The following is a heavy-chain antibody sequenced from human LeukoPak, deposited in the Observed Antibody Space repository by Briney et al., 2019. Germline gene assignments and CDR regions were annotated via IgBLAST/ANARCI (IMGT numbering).Heavy chain of an antibody. Sequence: GSLRLSCAASGFTLSTYAMSWIRQPPGKGLEWIGEINHSGSTNYNPPLKSRVTISVDTPKNQFSLKLSSVTAADTAVYYCARDHARRGGWFDPWGQGTLVTVSS. V-gene: IGHV4-34*01. CDR2: INHSGST. CDR1: GFTLSTYA. CDR3: ARDHARRGGWFDP. J-gene: IGHJ5*02. D-gene: IGHD3-16*01.